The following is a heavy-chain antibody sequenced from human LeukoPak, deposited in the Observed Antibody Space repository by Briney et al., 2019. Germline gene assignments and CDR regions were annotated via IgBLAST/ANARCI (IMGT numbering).Heavy chain of an antibody. V-gene: IGHV3-48*04. CDR1: GFTFSSYS. CDR2: ISSSGNTI. Sequence: SGGSLRLSCAASGFTFSSYSMNWVRQAPGKGLEWLSYISSSGNTIYYIESVKGRFTISRDNAKNSLFLQMNSLRAEDTAVYYCARGGYRYGPPIYYFDYWGQGALVTVSS. CDR3: ARGGYRYGPPIYYFDY. D-gene: IGHD5-18*01. J-gene: IGHJ4*02.